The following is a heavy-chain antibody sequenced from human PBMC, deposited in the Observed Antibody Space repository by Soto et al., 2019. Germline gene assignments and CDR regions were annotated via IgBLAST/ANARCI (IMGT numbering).Heavy chain of an antibody. V-gene: IGHV4-30-2*01. CDR3: ASRRDGYNYFDY. CDR1: GGSISSSSYS. Sequence: PSETLSLTCTVSGGSISSSSYSWSWIRQPPGKGLEWIGYIYHSGSTYYNTSLKSRVIISVDRSKNQFSLKLSSVTAADTAVYYCASRRDGYNYFDYWGQGTLVTVSS. CDR2: IYHSGST. D-gene: IGHD5-12*01. J-gene: IGHJ4*02.